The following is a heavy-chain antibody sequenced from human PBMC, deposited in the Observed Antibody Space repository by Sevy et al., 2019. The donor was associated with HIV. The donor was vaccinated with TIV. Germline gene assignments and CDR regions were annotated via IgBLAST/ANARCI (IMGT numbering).Heavy chain of an antibody. Sequence: GGSLRLSCTASGFTFSSYDMNWVRQAPGKGLEWVSKISSSGSSIYYADSVKGRFTISRDNAKNSLYLQMHSLRAEDTAVYYCARDLPPSATTVAHFDCWGQGTLVTVSS. V-gene: IGHV3-48*03. CDR3: ARDLPPSATTVAHFDC. CDR1: GFTFSSYD. J-gene: IGHJ4*02. D-gene: IGHD4-17*01. CDR2: ISSSGSSI.